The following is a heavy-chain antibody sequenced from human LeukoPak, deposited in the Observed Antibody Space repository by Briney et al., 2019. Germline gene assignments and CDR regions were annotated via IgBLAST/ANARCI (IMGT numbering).Heavy chain of an antibody. D-gene: IGHD1-26*01. CDR3: ARDVSGGRGATEY. CDR1: GFTFSSYW. Sequence: GGSLRLSCAASGFTFSSYWMSWLRQALGKRLEWVGNINQGGSEKNYVDSVKGRFTLSRDNAKNSLDLQMNSLRADDTAVYYCARDVSGGRGATEYWGQGTLVTVSS. J-gene: IGHJ4*02. CDR2: INQGGSEK. V-gene: IGHV3-7*03.